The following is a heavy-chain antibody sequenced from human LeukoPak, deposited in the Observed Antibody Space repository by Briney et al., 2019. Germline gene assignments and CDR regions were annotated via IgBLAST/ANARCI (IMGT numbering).Heavy chain of an antibody. V-gene: IGHV4-38-2*02. CDR1: GYSISSDYY. Sequence: SETLSLTCTVSGYSISSDYYWDWIRQPPGKGLEYIGSIYHTGSTYFNPSLKSRVTISIDTSKNQFSLKLSSVTAADTAVYYCAKVIGTRTFEYWGQGTLVTVSS. CDR2: IYHTGST. CDR3: AKVIGTRTFEY. J-gene: IGHJ4*02. D-gene: IGHD1-7*01.